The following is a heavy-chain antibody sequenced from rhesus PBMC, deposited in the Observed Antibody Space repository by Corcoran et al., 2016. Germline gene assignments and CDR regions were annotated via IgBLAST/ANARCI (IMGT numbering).Heavy chain of an antibody. J-gene: IGHJ4*01. V-gene: IGHV4-73*01. CDR1: GGSLTGYY. CDR3: ARAEYSNYPDY. CDR2: SDGNCAST. D-gene: IGHD4-23*01. Sequence: QVKLQQWGDGLVKPSETLSLTCAVYGGSLTGYYWSWLRQPPGKGLEWIGNSDGNCASTNYNPSLKNRGTISKDTSKNQCSLKLSSVTAADTAVYYCARAEYSNYPDYWGQGVLVTVSS.